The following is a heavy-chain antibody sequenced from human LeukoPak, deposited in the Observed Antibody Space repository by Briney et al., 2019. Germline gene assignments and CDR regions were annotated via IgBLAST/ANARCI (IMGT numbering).Heavy chain of an antibody. D-gene: IGHD3-22*01. V-gene: IGHV3-21*01. CDR2: ISSSSSYI. CDR1: GFTFSSYS. CDR3: ARGTYYYDSSGYNPTY. Sequence: PGGSLRLSCAASGFTFSSYSMNWVRQAPGKGLEWVSSISSSSSYIYYADSVKGRFTISRDNAKNSLYLQMNSLRAEDTAVYYRARGTYYYDSSGYNPTYWGQGTLVTVSS. J-gene: IGHJ4*02.